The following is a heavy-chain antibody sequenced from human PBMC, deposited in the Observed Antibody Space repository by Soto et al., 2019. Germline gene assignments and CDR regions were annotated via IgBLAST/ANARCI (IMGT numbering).Heavy chain of an antibody. V-gene: IGHV3-53*01. J-gene: IGHJ4*02. CDR3: ARDRGQYRRSPFDH. Sequence: VGSLRLSCAASGFSVSSNYMNWVRQAPGKGLEWVSVIYSGGSTYYADSVKGRFTISRDNYKNTLYLQMNSLRAEDTAVYYCARDRGQYRRSPFDHCGKGTRATVS. D-gene: IGHD6-6*01. CDR1: GFSVSSNY. CDR2: IYSGGST.